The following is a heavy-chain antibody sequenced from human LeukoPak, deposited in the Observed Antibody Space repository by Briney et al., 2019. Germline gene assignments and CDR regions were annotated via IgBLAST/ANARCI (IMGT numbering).Heavy chain of an antibody. Sequence: GASVKVSCKASGDTFTDYYMHWVRQAPGQGLEWMGWINPKSGGTNYAQNFQGRVTMTRDTSISIAYMELSGLRSDDTAVYYCARDFLGYCTTTSCYDVVFDYWGQGTLVTVSS. CDR1: GDTFTDYY. D-gene: IGHD2-2*01. CDR3: ARDFLGYCTTTSCYDVVFDY. CDR2: INPKSGGT. V-gene: IGHV1-2*02. J-gene: IGHJ4*02.